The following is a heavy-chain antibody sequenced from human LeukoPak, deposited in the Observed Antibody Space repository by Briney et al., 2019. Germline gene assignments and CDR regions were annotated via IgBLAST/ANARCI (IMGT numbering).Heavy chain of an antibody. CDR3: ARVMRYRGSYLVDY. CDR2: IYYSGST. V-gene: IGHV4-59*01. D-gene: IGHD1-26*01. CDR1: GGSISSYN. Sequence: SETLSLTCTVSGGSISSYNWSWIRQPPGKGLEWIGYIYYSGSTNYNPSLKSRVTISVDTSKNQFSLKLSSVTAADTAVYYCARVMRYRGSYLVDYWGQGTLVTVSS. J-gene: IGHJ4*02.